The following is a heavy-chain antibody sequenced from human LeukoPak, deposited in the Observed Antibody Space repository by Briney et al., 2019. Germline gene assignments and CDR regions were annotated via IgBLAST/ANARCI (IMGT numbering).Heavy chain of an antibody. Sequence: SETLSLTCTVSGVSVSSGSYHWSWIRQPPGKGLEWIGYIYYSGSTNYNPSLKSRVTISVDTSKNQFSLKLSSVTAADTAIYYCTRESGVGTTEYWGQGTLVTVSS. D-gene: IGHD1-26*01. CDR3: TRESGVGTTEY. CDR2: IYYSGST. V-gene: IGHV4-61*01. CDR1: GVSVSSGSYH. J-gene: IGHJ4*02.